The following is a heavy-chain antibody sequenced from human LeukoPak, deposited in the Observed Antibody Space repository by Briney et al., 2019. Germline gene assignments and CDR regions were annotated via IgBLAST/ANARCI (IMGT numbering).Heavy chain of an antibody. D-gene: IGHD3-10*01. V-gene: IGHV3-74*01. J-gene: IGHJ4*02. CDR2: INSDGSKT. CDR3: AREGSLEYYFDY. CDR1: GLFFNTYW. Sequence: PGGSLRLSCAASGLFFNTYWMHWVRQAPGKGLVWVSRINSDGSKTSHADSVKGRFTISRDNAKNTLYLQMNGLRAEDTAVYYCAREGSLEYYFDYWGRGTLVTVSS.